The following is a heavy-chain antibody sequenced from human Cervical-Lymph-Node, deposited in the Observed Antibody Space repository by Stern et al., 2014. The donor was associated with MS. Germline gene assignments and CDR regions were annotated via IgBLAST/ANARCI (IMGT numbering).Heavy chain of an antibody. Sequence: QVQLGQSGAEVKKPGASVKVSCKASGYTFTGYYMHWVRQAPGQGLEWMGWINPNSGGTNYAQKFQGWVTMTRDTSISTAYMELSRLRSDDTAVYYCARGESSGYYYYYYGMDVWGQGTTVTVSS. CDR3: ARGESSGYYYYYYGMDV. CDR1: GYTFTGYY. V-gene: IGHV1-2*04. CDR2: INPNSGGT. D-gene: IGHD6-25*01. J-gene: IGHJ6*02.